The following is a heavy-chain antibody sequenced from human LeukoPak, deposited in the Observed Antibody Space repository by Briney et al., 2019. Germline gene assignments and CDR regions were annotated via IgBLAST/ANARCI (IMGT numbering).Heavy chain of an antibody. V-gene: IGHV3-23*01. Sequence: GGSLRLSCAASGFTVSSNYMSWVRQAPGKGLEWVSAISGSGGSTYYADSVKGRFTISRDNSKNTLYLQMNSLRAEDTAVYYCAKAGGSARYYFDYWGQGTLVTVSS. CDR3: AKAGGSARYYFDY. J-gene: IGHJ4*02. CDR2: ISGSGGST. D-gene: IGHD2-15*01. CDR1: GFTVSSNY.